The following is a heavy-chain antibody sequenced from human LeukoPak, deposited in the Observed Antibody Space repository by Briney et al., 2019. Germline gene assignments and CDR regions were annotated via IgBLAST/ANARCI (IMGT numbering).Heavy chain of an antibody. J-gene: IGHJ6*03. CDR1: GFTVSSNY. V-gene: IGHV3-53*01. CDR2: IYSGGST. D-gene: IGHD2-15*01. CDR3: ARELLPLGGYMDV. Sequence: GGSLRLSCAASGFTVSSNYMSWVRQAPGKGLEWVSVIYSGGSTYYADSVKGRFTISRDNSKNTLYLQMNSLRAEDTAVYYCARELLPLGGYMDVWGKGTTVTISS.